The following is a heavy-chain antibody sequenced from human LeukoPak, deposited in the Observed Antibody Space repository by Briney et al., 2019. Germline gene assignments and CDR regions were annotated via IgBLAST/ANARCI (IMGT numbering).Heavy chain of an antibody. CDR2: INPNSGGT. CDR3: ASVWFGELRLYGMDV. D-gene: IGHD3-10*01. J-gene: IGHJ6*02. CDR1: GYTFTGYY. V-gene: IGHV1-2*02. Sequence: GASVKVSCKASGYTFTGYYMHWVRQAPGQGLEWMGWINPNSGGTNYAQKFQGRVTMTRDTSISTAYMELSRLRSDDTAVYCCASVWFGELRLYGMDVWGQGTTVTVSS.